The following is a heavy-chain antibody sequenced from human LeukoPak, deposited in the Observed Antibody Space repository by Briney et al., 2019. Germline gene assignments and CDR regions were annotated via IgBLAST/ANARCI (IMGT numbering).Heavy chain of an antibody. CDR3: ARDYRGSFDP. V-gene: IGHV4-59*01. CDR2: IYYSGTT. D-gene: IGHD1-26*01. CDR1: GGSISSDY. Sequence: TSETLSLTCTVSGGSISSDYWSWIRQSPGKGLEWIGYIYYSGTTSYNPSLKSRVTISLDTSKNQFSLKLSSVTAADTAVYYCARDYRGSFDPWGQGTLVTVSS. J-gene: IGHJ5*02.